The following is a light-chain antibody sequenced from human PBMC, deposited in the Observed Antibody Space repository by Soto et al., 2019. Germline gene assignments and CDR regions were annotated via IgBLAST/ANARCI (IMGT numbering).Light chain of an antibody. V-gene: IGLV3-21*04. J-gene: IGLJ2*01. CDR3: QVWDSSSDHPHVV. CDR1: NIGSKS. CDR2: YDS. Sequence: SYELPQPHSGSVAPGKTARITCGGNNIGSKSVHWYQQKQGQAPVLVIYYDSDRPSGIPERFSGSNSGNTATLTISRVEAGDEADYYCQVWDSSSDHPHVVFGGGTKLTVL.